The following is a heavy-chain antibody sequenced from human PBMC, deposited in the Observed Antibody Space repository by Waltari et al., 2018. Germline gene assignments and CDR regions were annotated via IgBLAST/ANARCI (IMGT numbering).Heavy chain of an antibody. CDR1: GYSFTSYW. CDR3: ARLVAAAGTGGYYFDY. J-gene: IGHJ4*02. V-gene: IGHV5-51*03. Sequence: EVQLVQSGAEVKKPGESLKLSCKGSGYSFTSYWIGWVRPMPGKGLGGRGRIYPGAAETKYSPSFQGQGTISADKSISTAYLQWSSLKASDTAMYYCARLVAAAGTGGYYFDYWGQGTLVTVSS. D-gene: IGHD6-13*01. CDR2: IYPGAAET.